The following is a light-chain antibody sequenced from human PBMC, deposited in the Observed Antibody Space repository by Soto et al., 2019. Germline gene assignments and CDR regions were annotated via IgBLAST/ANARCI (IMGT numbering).Light chain of an antibody. CDR1: QSVTTQ. CDR2: GAS. CDR3: QQYGGSTRT. V-gene: IGKV3-20*01. Sequence: IVLTQSPGTLSLSPGERATLSCRASQSVTTQLAWYQQKPGQAPRLIIHGASSRATGVPDRITGSGSGTDFTLSISRLEHEDFAVYYCQQYGGSTRTFGQGTKVEIK. J-gene: IGKJ1*01.